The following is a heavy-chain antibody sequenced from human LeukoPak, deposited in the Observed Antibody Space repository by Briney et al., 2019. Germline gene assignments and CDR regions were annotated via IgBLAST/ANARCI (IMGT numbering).Heavy chain of an antibody. Sequence: GRSLRLSCATSGFTFSSYGIHWVRQAPGKGLEWVAVVWYDGKNKFYGDSVKGRFTISRDNSKNTVDLQMNSLRVEDTAVYYCAKRGTRATHGMDVWGQGTTDTVSS. V-gene: IGHV3-33*06. J-gene: IGHJ6*02. CDR1: GFTFSSYG. D-gene: IGHD3-16*01. CDR3: AKRGTRATHGMDV. CDR2: VWYDGKNK.